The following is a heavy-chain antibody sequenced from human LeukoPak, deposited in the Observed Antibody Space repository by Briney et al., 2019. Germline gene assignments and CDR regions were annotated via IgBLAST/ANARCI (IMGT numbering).Heavy chain of an antibody. CDR3: ARDHSGDSSGYYYGDAFDI. CDR1: GFTFSSYW. J-gene: IGHJ3*02. CDR2: IKQDGSEK. D-gene: IGHD3-22*01. Sequence: GGSLRLSCAASGFTFSSYWMSWVRQAPGKGLEWVANIKQDGSEKYYVDSVKGRFTISRGNAKNSLYLQMNSLRAEDTAVYYCARDHSGDSSGYYYGDAFDIWGQGTMVTVSS. V-gene: IGHV3-7*01.